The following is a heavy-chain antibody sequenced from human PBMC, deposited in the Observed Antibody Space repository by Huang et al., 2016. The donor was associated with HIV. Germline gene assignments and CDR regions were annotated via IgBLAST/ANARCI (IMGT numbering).Heavy chain of an antibody. J-gene: IGHJ3*02. V-gene: IGHV7-4-1*01. CDR2: IRANSEDT. D-gene: IGHD3-22*01. Sequence: QLQLVQSGSELKKPGASVKISCKASGFNIVSYAIHWVRQAPGEGLEGEGRIRANSEDTAYAQDFTGWMVLSLDTAVRTTYLQIGSLKAEERAMNYCARGGGESGSYYLDAFDIWGRGTMVTVSS. CDR3: ARGGGESGSYYLDAFDI. CDR1: GFNIVSYA.